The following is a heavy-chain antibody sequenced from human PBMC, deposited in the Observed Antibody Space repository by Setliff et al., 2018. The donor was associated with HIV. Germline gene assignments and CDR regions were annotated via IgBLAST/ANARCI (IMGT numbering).Heavy chain of an antibody. J-gene: IGHJ5*02. CDR3: ARVYYNLWSSYFWEHVQLDP. CDR1: GFTFNNFG. V-gene: IGHV4-4*02. D-gene: IGHD3-3*01. Sequence: TGGSLRLSCAASGFTFNNFGMHWVRQAPGKGLEWIGEIYHSGSTNYNPSLKSRVTISIDKSKNQFSLKLSSATAADTAVYYCARVYYNLWSSYFWEHVQLDPWSQGTQVTVSS. CDR2: IYHSGST.